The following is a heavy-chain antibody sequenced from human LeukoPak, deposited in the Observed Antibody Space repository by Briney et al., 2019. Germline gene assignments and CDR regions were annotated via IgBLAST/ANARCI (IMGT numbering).Heavy chain of an antibody. D-gene: IGHD1-1*01. CDR1: GFSFSNSW. CDR3: ATYINWVAGDV. V-gene: IGHV3-7*01. Sequence: GGSLRLSCXASGFSFSNSWMSWVRQAPGKGLEWVANINHEGGDIHYVDSVKGRFTISRDNAKDSLYLQMNSLRAEDTAVYYCATYINWVAGDVWGQGTTVTVSS. CDR2: INHEGGDI. J-gene: IGHJ6*02.